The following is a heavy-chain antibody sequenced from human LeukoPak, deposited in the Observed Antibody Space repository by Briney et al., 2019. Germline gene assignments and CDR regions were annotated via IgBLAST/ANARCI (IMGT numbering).Heavy chain of an antibody. CDR3: ARGLPYYYDSSGYYSSYYYYFMDV. Sequence: GGSLRLSCAASGFPFSAYEMNWVRQAPGKGLEWVSGINWNGGSTGYADSVKGRFTISRDNAKNSLYLQMNSLRAEDTALYYCARGLPYYYDSSGYYSSYYYYFMDVWGKGTTVTVSS. CDR1: GFPFSAYE. CDR2: INWNGGST. D-gene: IGHD3-22*01. J-gene: IGHJ6*03. V-gene: IGHV3-20*04.